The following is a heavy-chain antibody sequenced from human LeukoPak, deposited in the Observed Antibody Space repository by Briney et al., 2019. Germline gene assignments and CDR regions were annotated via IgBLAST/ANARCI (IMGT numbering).Heavy chain of an antibody. CDR2: INPDNGNT. Sequence: GASVKVSCKASGYTFTAYDTIWVRQASGQGPEWMGWINPDNGNTGYAQKFQGRVTMTRNTSISTAYMELGGLRSDDTAVYYCALRKSNYFYFGMDVWGQGTAVIVSS. CDR3: ALRKSNYFYFGMDV. J-gene: IGHJ6*02. CDR1: GYTFTAYD. V-gene: IGHV1-8*01.